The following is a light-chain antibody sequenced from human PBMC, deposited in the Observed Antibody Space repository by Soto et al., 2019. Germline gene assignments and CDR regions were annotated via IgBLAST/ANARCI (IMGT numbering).Light chain of an antibody. V-gene: IGKV3-11*01. CDR3: QQRNQGPPAT. Sequence: EIVLTQSPATLSLSPGERATLSCRASESLYTYLAWFQQKPGQAPRLLIFDTSRRATGVPARFSGSGAGTDYPLTISSLEPEDFAFYYCQQRNQGPPATFGGGTRVEIK. J-gene: IGKJ4*01. CDR2: DTS. CDR1: ESLYTY.